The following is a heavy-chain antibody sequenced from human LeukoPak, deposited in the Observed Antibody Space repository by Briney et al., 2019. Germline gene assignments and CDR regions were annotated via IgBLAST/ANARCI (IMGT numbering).Heavy chain of an antibody. V-gene: IGHV4-59*01. CDR3: ARGLYYYDPWWFDP. CDR2: IYYSGST. D-gene: IGHD3-22*01. Sequence: SETLSLTCTVPGGSISSYYWSWIRHPPGKGREWMGYIYYSGSTNYNPPPKSPVTISVAPSKNQFSLKLSSVTAADTAVYYCARGLYYYDPWWFDPWGQGTLVTVSS. J-gene: IGHJ5*02. CDR1: GGSISSYY.